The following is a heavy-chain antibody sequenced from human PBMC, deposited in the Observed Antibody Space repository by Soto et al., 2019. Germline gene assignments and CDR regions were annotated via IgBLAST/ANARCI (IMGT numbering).Heavy chain of an antibody. Sequence: EVQLLESGGGLVQPGGSLRLSCAASGFTFSSYAMSWVRQAPGKGLEWVSAISGSGGSTYYADSVKGRFTISRDNSKNTLYLQMNSLRAEDTAVYYCAKAWPQHPGGERYPFIRWGQGTLVTVSS. J-gene: IGHJ4*02. CDR2: ISGSGGST. CDR3: AKAWPQHPGGERYPFIR. CDR1: GFTFSSYA. V-gene: IGHV3-23*01. D-gene: IGHD3-10*01.